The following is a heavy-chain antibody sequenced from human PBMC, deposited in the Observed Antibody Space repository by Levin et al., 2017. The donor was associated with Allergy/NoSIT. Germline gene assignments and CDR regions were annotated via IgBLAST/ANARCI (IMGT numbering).Heavy chain of an antibody. CDR1: GFTFSTYW. D-gene: IGHD2-15*01. Sequence: GGSLRLSCAASGFTFSTYWMHWVRQAPGKGLVWVARIKSDGSSTNYADSVKGRFTISRDNAKNTLYLQMNSLRAEDTAVYYCASAPDSFSGRTCYSYFDSWGQGPLVTVSS. V-gene: IGHV3-74*01. J-gene: IGHJ4*02. CDR3: ASAPDSFSGRTCYSYFDS. CDR2: IKSDGSST.